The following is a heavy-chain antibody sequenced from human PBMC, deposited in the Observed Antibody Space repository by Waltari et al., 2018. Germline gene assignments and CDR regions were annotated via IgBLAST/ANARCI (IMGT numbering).Heavy chain of an antibody. CDR2: INHSGST. D-gene: IGHD6-13*01. Sequence: QVQLQQWGAGLLKPSETLSLTCAVYGGSFSGYYWSWSRQPPGKGLEWIGEINHSGSTNYDPSLKSRVTMSVDTSKSQFSLKLSSVTAADTAVYYCAREGSSSWYPHYYYYMDVWGKGTTVTVSS. CDR3: AREGSSSWYPHYYYYMDV. V-gene: IGHV4-34*01. CDR1: GGSFSGYY. J-gene: IGHJ6*03.